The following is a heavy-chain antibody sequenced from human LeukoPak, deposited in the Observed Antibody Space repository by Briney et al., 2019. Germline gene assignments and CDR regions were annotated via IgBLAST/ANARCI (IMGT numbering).Heavy chain of an antibody. J-gene: IGHJ4*02. V-gene: IGHV3-30*02. Sequence: PGGSLRLSCAASGFTFDDYAMHWVRQAPGKGLEWVAFIRYDGSNKYYADSVKGRFTISRDNSKNTLYLQMNSLRAEDTAVYYCAKVGWQQLAYFDYWGQGTLVTVSS. CDR2: IRYDGSNK. CDR3: AKVGWQQLAYFDY. D-gene: IGHD6-13*01. CDR1: GFTFDDYA.